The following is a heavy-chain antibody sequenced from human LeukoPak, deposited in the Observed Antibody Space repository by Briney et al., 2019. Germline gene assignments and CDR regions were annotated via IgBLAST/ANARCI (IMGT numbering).Heavy chain of an antibody. Sequence: PSETLSLTCTVSGGSISNYYWSWIRQPPGKGLEWIGYIFYTGSTAYNSSLESRVTISVDSSKNQVSLRLNFVTAADTAVYYCARVMKVRGITFFGMDVWGQGTTVTVSS. CDR1: GGSISNYY. CDR3: ARVMKVRGITFFGMDV. V-gene: IGHV4-59*01. D-gene: IGHD3-10*01. CDR2: IFYTGST. J-gene: IGHJ6*02.